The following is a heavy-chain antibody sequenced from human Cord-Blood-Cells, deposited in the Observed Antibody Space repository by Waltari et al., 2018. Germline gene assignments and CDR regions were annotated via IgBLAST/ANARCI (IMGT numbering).Heavy chain of an antibody. CDR2: IYPGDSDT. CDR1: GYSFTSSW. Sequence: EVQLVQSGAEVKKPGESLKISCTGSGYSFTSSWIGCVRQMPGKGLEWMGIIYPGDSDTRYSPSFQGQVTISADKSISTAYLQWSSLKASDTAMYYCARGDCSSTSCYAFDIWGQGTMVTVSS. J-gene: IGHJ3*02. CDR3: ARGDCSSTSCYAFDI. V-gene: IGHV5-51*03. D-gene: IGHD2-2*01.